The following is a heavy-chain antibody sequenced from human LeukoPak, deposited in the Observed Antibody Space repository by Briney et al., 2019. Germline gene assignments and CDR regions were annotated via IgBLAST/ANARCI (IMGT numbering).Heavy chain of an antibody. CDR3: ARDIHSVAFDI. J-gene: IGHJ3*02. V-gene: IGHV3-21*01. CDR1: GFTFRSYT. Sequence: GGSLRLSCAASGFTFRSYTMNWVRQAPGKGLEWVSSISSSGSYIIYADSVKGRFTISRDNAKRSVYLQMNSLGVEDTAVYYCARDIHSVAFDIWGQGTMVTVS. CDR2: ISSSGSYI.